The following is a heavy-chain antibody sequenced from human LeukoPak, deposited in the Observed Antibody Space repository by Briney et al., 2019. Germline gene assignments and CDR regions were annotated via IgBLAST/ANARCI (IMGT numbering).Heavy chain of an antibody. CDR2: IIPILGIA. Sequence: GASVKVSCKASGGTFSSYAISWVRRAPGQGLEWMGRIIPILGIANYAQKFQGRVTITADKSTSTAYMELSSLRSEDTAVYYCATTSAHDSSGYYYGYWGQGTLVTVSS. CDR3: ATTSAHDSSGYYYGY. D-gene: IGHD3-22*01. J-gene: IGHJ4*02. V-gene: IGHV1-69*04. CDR1: GGTFSSYA.